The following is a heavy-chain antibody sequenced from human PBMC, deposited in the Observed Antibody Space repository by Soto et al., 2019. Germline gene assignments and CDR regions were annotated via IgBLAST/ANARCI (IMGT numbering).Heavy chain of an antibody. CDR2: ISYDGSNK. J-gene: IGHJ4*02. V-gene: IGHV3-30*18. CDR1: GFTFSSYG. Sequence: GGSLRLSCAASGFTFSSYGMHWVRQAPGKGLEWVAVISYDGSNKYYADSVEGRFTISRDNSKNTLYLQMNSLRAEDTAVYYCAKGVGITMAPTPFDYWGQGTLVTVSS. D-gene: IGHD3-10*01. CDR3: AKGVGITMAPTPFDY.